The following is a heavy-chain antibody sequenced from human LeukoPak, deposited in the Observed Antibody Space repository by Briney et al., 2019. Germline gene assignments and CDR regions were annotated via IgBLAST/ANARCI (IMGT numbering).Heavy chain of an antibody. V-gene: IGHV3-21*01. CDR1: GFTFSSYS. CDR3: ARDRGGIVVVPAAT. J-gene: IGHJ5*02. D-gene: IGHD2-2*01. CDR2: ISSSSSYI. Sequence: GGSLRLSCAASGFTFSSYSMNWVRQALGKGLEWVSSISSSSSYIYYADSVKGRFTISRDNAKNSLYLQMNSLRAEDTAVYYCARDRGGIVVVPAATWGQGTLVTVSS.